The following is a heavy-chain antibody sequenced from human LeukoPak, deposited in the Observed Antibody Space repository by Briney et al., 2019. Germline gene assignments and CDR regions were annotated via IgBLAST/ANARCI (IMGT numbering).Heavy chain of an antibody. CDR3: ARDRDWAFDY. V-gene: IGHV3-48*02. D-gene: IGHD2-21*02. Sequence: HPGGSLRLSCAASGFTFSTYSMNWVRQTPGKGLEWVSYISGGSSATVYADSVKGRFTISRDNAKDSMYLHMNGLRDEDTAVYYCARDRDWAFDYWGQGTLLTVSS. CDR2: ISGGSSAT. CDR1: GFTFSTYS. J-gene: IGHJ4*02.